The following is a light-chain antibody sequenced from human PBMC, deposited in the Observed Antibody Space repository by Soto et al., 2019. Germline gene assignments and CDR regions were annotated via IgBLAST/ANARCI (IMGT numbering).Light chain of an antibody. J-gene: IGKJ1*01. CDR1: QSVSSSY. Sequence: EIVLTQSPGTLSLSPGERATLSCRASQSVSSSYLAWYRQKPGQAPRLLIYGASSRATGIPDRFSGSGSGTDFTLTISRLEPEDFAVYYCQQYVTSSPRTFGQGTKVDIK. CDR3: QQYVTSSPRT. CDR2: GAS. V-gene: IGKV3-20*01.